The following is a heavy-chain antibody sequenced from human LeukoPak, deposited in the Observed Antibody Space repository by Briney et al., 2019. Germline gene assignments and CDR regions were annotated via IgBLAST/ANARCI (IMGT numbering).Heavy chain of an antibody. CDR2: IYHSGST. CDR3: ARVRGYGSGSYYNAFDI. D-gene: IGHD3-10*01. CDR1: GYSISSGYY. J-gene: IGHJ3*02. Sequence: PSETLSLTCTVSGYSISSGYYWGWIRQPPGKGLEWIGSIYHSGSTYYNPSLKSRVTISVDTSKNQFSLKLSSVTAADTAVYYCARVRGYGSGSYYNAFDIWGQGTMVTVSS. V-gene: IGHV4-38-2*02.